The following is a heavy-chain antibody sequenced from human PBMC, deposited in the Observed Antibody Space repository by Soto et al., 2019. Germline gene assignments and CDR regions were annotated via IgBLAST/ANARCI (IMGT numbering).Heavy chain of an antibody. CDR1: GYTFANYA. J-gene: IGHJ6*02. Sequence: QVQLVQSGAEVKKPGASVKVSCKASGYTFANYAISWVRQGPGQGLEWMGWLSAYNGNTTYAQKSQGRVTMITDTSTSRAYMELRSLRSDDTAVYYCARHYDFWRGSYSNDYYYGMDVWGQGTTVTVSS. CDR3: ARHYDFWRGSYSNDYYYGMDV. CDR2: LSAYNGNT. V-gene: IGHV1-18*01. D-gene: IGHD3-3*01.